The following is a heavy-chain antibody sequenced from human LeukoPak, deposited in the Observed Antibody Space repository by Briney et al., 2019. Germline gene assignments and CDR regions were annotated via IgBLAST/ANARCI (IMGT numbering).Heavy chain of an antibody. D-gene: IGHD4-17*01. V-gene: IGHV1-69*05. CDR1: GGTFSSYA. J-gene: IGHJ2*01. CDR3: ARDLYGDYGPSWYFDL. CDR2: IIPIFGTA. Sequence: SVKVSCKASGGTFSSYAISWVRQAPGQGLEWMGRIIPIFGTANYARKFQGRVTITTDESTSTAYMELSSLRSEDTAVYYCARDLYGDYGPSWYFDLWGRGTLVTVSS.